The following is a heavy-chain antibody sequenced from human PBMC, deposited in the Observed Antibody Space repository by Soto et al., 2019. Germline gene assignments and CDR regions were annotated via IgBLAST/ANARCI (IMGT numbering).Heavy chain of an antibody. CDR1: GFTFSSYA. J-gene: IGHJ4*02. Sequence: EVQLLESGGGLVQPGGSLRLSCAASGFTFSSYAMSWVRQAPGKGLEWVSAISGSGGSTYYADSVKGRFTISRDNSKNTLYLQMNSLRAEDTAVYYCAKDRYYYDRSGYYSRVGDDYWGQGTLVTVSS. D-gene: IGHD3-22*01. CDR3: AKDRYYYDRSGYYSRVGDDY. CDR2: ISGSGGST. V-gene: IGHV3-23*01.